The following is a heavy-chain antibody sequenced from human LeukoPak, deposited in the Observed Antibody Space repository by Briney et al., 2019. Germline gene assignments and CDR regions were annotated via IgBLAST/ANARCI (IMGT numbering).Heavy chain of an antibody. CDR3: AKPEYTSGSHYNL. Sequence: GGSLRLSCAASGFTFSNYAMNWVRQAPRKGLEWVSTITSGDNTYYADSVKGRFTVSRDNSKNTLYLQMNSLSAEDTAVYYCAKPEYTSGSHYNLWGQATLVTVSS. CDR2: ITSGDNT. V-gene: IGHV3-23*01. CDR1: GFTFSNYA. J-gene: IGHJ4*02. D-gene: IGHD3-10*01.